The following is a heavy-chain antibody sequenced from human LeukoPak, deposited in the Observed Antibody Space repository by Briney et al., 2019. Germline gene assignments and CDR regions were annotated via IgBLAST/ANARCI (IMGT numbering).Heavy chain of an antibody. J-gene: IGHJ4*02. CDR1: GYTFTNYD. CDR3: ARVNCSSTSCRSKFLDY. Sequence: ASVKVSCKASGYTFTNYDINWVRQATGRGLEWMGWMNPNSGNTGYAQRFQGRVTMTRNTSISTAYMELSSLRSEDTAVYYCARVNCSSTSCRSKFLDYWGQGTLVTVSS. CDR2: MNPNSGNT. V-gene: IGHV1-8*01. D-gene: IGHD2-2*01.